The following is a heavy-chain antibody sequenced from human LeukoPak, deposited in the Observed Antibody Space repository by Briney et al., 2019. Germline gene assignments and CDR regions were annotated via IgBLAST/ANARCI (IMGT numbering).Heavy chain of an antibody. Sequence: SETLSLTCTVSGVSISSYYWSWIRQPPGKGLEWIGYIYYSGSTNYNPSLKSRVTISVDTSKNQFSLKLSSVTAADTAVYYCARHGEGFRGSYGGRGAFDIWGQGTMVTVSS. CDR3: ARHGEGFRGSYGGRGAFDI. V-gene: IGHV4-59*08. J-gene: IGHJ3*02. CDR2: IYYSGST. D-gene: IGHD1-26*01. CDR1: GVSISSYY.